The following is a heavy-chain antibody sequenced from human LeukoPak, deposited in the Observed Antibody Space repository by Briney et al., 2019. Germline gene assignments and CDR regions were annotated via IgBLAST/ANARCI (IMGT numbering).Heavy chain of an antibody. CDR1: GGTFSSYG. CDR3: ARDMVRGVIITALDY. Sequence: ASVKVSCQASGGTFSSYGISWVRQAPGQGLEWMGWISAYNGNTNYAQKLQGRVTMTTDTSTSTAYTELRSLRSDDTAVYYCARDMVRGVIITALDYWGQGTLVTVSS. V-gene: IGHV1-18*01. D-gene: IGHD3-10*01. J-gene: IGHJ4*02. CDR2: ISAYNGNT.